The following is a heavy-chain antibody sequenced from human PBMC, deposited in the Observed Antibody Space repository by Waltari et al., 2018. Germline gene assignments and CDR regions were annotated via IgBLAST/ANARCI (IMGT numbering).Heavy chain of an antibody. Sequence: QLHLQESAPGLVKPSGTLSLTCTFSVGSFSRSSYSWCWIRQPPGKGLEWIGSIYYSGSTDYNPARKSRGTISVDTSKNQFALKLSSVTAAETAVEYWAREEGLWYFDLWGRGTLVTVSS. J-gene: IGHJ2*01. CDR3: AREEGLWYFDL. V-gene: IGHV4-39*07. CDR1: VGSFSRSSYS. CDR2: IYYSGST.